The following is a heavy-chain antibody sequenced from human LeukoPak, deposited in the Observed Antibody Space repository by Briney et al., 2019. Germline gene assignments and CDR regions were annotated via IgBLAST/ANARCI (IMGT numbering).Heavy chain of an antibody. CDR1: GFTVSSNS. J-gene: IGHJ6*04. CDR2: IFSST. Sequence: GGSLRLSCTVSGFTVSSNSMSWVRQAPGKGLEWVSFIFSSTHYSDSVKGRFTISRDNSKNTLYLQMNSLRAEDTAVYYCAELGITMIGGVWGKGTTVTISS. V-gene: IGHV3-53*01. D-gene: IGHD3-10*02. CDR3: AELGITMIGGV.